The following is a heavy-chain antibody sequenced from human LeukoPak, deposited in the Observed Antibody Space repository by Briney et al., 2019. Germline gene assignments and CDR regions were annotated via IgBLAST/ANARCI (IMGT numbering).Heavy chain of an antibody. CDR1: GFTFGTYA. D-gene: IGHD4-17*01. J-gene: IGHJ4*02. Sequence: GGSLRLSCAASGFTFGTYAMHWVRQAPGKGLEWVAVISHDGSTKYYADSVKGRFTISRDNSKNTLYLQLNSLRAEDTAVFYCARDLSTVTDVDFWGQGTLVTVSS. V-gene: IGHV3-30-3*01. CDR3: ARDLSTVTDVDF. CDR2: ISHDGSTK.